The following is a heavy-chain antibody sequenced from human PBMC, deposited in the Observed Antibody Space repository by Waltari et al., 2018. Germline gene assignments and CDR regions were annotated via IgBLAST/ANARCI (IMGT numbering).Heavy chain of an antibody. D-gene: IGHD6-19*01. CDR1: GFTFDDYA. CDR2: ISRNSGSI. V-gene: IGHV3-9*03. CDR3: AKVRVAGTVSDTGFDY. Sequence: EVQLVESGGGLVQPGRSLRLSCAASGFTFDDYAMHWVRQAPGKGLGWVSGISRNSGSIGYADSVKGRFTISRDNAKNSLYLQMNSLRAEDMALYYCAKVRVAGTVSDTGFDYWGQGTLVTVSS. J-gene: IGHJ4*02.